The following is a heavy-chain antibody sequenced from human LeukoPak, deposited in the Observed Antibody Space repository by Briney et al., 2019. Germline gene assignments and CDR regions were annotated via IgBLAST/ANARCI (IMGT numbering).Heavy chain of an antibody. CDR1: EYSFTSYW. V-gene: IGHV5-10-1*01. J-gene: IGHJ4*02. CDR2: IDPSDSYS. D-gene: IGHD3-22*01. CDR3: ARYDISAYRDDY. Sequence: GESLKISCKGSEYSFTSYWISWVRQMPGKGLEWMGRIDPSDSYSNYSPSFQGHVAISADKSISTAYLQWSSLKASDTAMYYCARYDISAYRDDYWGQGTLVTVYS.